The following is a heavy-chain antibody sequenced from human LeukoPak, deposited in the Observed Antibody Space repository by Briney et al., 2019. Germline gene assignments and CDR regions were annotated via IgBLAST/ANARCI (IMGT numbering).Heavy chain of an antibody. V-gene: IGHV1-8*01. Sequence: GASVKVSCKASGYTFTSYDINWVRQATGQGLEWMGWVNPNSGNTRYAQKFQGRVTMTRNTSISTAYMELSSLRSEDTAVYYCARGPYLQLYCSSTSCYAPYYYYYYMDVWGKGTTVTVSS. CDR3: ARGPYLQLYCSSTSCYAPYYYYYYMDV. J-gene: IGHJ6*03. CDR1: GYTFTSYD. D-gene: IGHD2-2*01. CDR2: VNPNSGNT.